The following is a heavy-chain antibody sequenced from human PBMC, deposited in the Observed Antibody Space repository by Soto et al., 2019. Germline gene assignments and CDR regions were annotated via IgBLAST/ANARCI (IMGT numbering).Heavy chain of an antibody. J-gene: IGHJ3*02. D-gene: IGHD3-9*01. V-gene: IGHV3-7*01. CDR1: GFTFSDHW. Sequence: GGSLRLSCAASGFTFSDHWMTXXXXXXGKGLEWVANLNQDGNERYYVDSVKGRFTISRDNAQKSLFLQMDSLRVEDTAVYYCARYLDVYIGDAFDIWGQGTMVTVSS. CDR3: ARYLDVYIGDAFDI. CDR2: LNQDGNER.